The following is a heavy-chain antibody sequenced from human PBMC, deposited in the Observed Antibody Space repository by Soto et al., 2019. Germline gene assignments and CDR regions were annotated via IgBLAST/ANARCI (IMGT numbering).Heavy chain of an antibody. Sequence: GASVKFSCKASGYTFTSYDINWVRQATGQGLEWMGWMNPNSGNTGYAQKFQGRVTMTRNTSISTAYMELSSLRSEDTAMYYCARSDDCSSTSCYYYSGMAVWGQGTTVTVSS. D-gene: IGHD2-2*01. V-gene: IGHV1-8*01. CDR1: GYTFTSYD. CDR3: ARSDDCSSTSCYYYSGMAV. CDR2: MNPNSGNT. J-gene: IGHJ6*02.